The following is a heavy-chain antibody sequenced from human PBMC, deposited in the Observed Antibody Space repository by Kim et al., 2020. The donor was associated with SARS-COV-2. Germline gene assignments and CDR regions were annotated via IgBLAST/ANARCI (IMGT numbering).Heavy chain of an antibody. CDR1: GYTFTGYY. J-gene: IGHJ4*02. Sequence: ASVKVSCKASGYTFTGYYMHWVRQAPGQGLEWMGWINPNSGGTNYAQKFQGRVTMTRDTSISTAYMELSRLRSDDTAVYYCARGNWGWSPHFDYWGQGTLVTVSS. CDR2: INPNSGGT. CDR3: ARGNWGWSPHFDY. D-gene: IGHD7-27*01. V-gene: IGHV1-2*02.